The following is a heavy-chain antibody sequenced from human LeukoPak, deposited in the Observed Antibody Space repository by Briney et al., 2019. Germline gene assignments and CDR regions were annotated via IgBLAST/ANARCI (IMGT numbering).Heavy chain of an antibody. CDR3: AREFDHCSSASCHSWIPRNYFDY. V-gene: IGHV1-3*01. CDR2: INANNGDT. D-gene: IGHD2-2*01. J-gene: IGHJ4*02. CDR1: GVTFSSYV. Sequence: ASVKVSCKASGVTFSSYVLHWVRQAPGQRLEWMGWINANNGDTKYSHKFQDRVTITSDTSASTAYMELSSLRSEDTAVYYCAREFDHCSSASCHSWIPRNYFDYWGQGTLLTVSS.